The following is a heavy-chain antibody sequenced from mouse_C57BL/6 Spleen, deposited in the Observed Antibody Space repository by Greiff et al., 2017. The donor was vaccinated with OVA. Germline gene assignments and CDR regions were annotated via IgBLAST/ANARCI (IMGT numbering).Heavy chain of an antibody. CDR2: IDPSDSYT. D-gene: IGHD1-1*01. Sequence: QVQLQQPGAELVMPGASVKLSCKASGYTFTSYWMHWVKQRPGQGLEWIGEIDPSDSYTNYNQKFKGKSTLTVDKSSSTAYMQLSSLTSEDAAVEYGERYDDGSSYWYFDVGGTGTKGTV. CDR3: ERYDDGSSYWYFDV. CDR1: GYTFTSYW. J-gene: IGHJ1*03. V-gene: IGHV1-69*01.